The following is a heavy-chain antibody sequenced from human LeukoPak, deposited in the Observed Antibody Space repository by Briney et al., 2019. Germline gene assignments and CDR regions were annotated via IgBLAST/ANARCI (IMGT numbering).Heavy chain of an antibody. Sequence: GASVTVSFKASGYTFTIYGISWVRQAPGQGLEWMGWISAYNGNTNYAQKLQGRVTMTTDTSTSTAYMELRSLRSDDTAVYYCARPAPTYYYDSSGYVAFDIWGQGTMVTVSS. V-gene: IGHV1-18*01. J-gene: IGHJ3*02. CDR3: ARPAPTYYYDSSGYVAFDI. D-gene: IGHD3-22*01. CDR2: ISAYNGNT. CDR1: GYTFTIYG.